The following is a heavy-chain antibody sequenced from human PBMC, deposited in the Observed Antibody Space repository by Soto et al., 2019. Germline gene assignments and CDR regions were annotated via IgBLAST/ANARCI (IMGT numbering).Heavy chain of an antibody. D-gene: IGHD3-10*01. CDR1: GFTFSSYW. Sequence: LRLSCAASGFTFSSYWMHWVRQVPGKGLLWVSRIDEYGSTINYADSVKGRFTISRDNARNTLYLEMNSLRAEDTALYYCTRDIGGKGAYWGPGTLVTVSS. V-gene: IGHV3-74*01. J-gene: IGHJ4*02. CDR3: TRDIGGKGAY. CDR2: IDEYGSTI.